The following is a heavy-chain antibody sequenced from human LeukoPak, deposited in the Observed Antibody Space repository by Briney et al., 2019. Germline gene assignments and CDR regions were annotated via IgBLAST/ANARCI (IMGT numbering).Heavy chain of an antibody. CDR1: GFTFSSYG. V-gene: IGHV3-30*02. Sequence: GGSLRLSCAASGFTFSSYGMHWVRQAPGKGLEWVAFIRYDGSSKYYADSVKGRFTISRDNSKNTLYLQMNSLRAEDTAVYYCAKVGMPSRGGYYYMDVWGKGTTVTVSS. CDR3: AKVGMPSRGGYYYMDV. J-gene: IGHJ6*03. CDR2: IRYDGSSK. D-gene: IGHD2-2*01.